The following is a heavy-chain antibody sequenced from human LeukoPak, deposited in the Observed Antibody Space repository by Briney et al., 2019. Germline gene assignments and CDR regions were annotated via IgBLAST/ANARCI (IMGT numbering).Heavy chain of an antibody. CDR3: ARDQGDYYFDY. CDR1: GYTFTGYY. V-gene: IGHV1-2*02. CDR2: INPKSGGT. D-gene: IGHD3-16*01. J-gene: IGHJ4*02. Sequence: ASVKVSCKASGYTFTGYYIHWVRQAPGQGLEWMGWINPKSGGTKYAQKFQGRVTMTRNTSNSTAYMDLRSLTSDDTAVYYCARDQGDYYFDYWDQGILVTVSS.